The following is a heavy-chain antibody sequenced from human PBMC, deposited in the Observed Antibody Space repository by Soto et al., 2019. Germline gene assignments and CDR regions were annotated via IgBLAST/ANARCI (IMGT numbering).Heavy chain of an antibody. CDR3: ARKNGDWNYVGYFDY. CDR2: IIPIFGTA. J-gene: IGHJ4*02. Sequence: SVKVSCKASGGTFSSYAISWVRQAPGQGLEWMGGIIPIFGTANYAQKFQGRVTITADESTSTAYMELSSLRSEDTAVYYCARKNGDWNYVGYFDYWGQGTLVTV. V-gene: IGHV1-69*13. D-gene: IGHD1-7*01. CDR1: GGTFSSYA.